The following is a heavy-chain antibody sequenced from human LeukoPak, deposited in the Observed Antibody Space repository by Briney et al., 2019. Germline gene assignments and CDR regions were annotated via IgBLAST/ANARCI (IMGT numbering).Heavy chain of an antibody. V-gene: IGHV3-74*01. Sequence: GGSLRLSCAASGFTISSYWMHWVRQAPGKGLEWVSRINSDGSSTIYADSVKGRFTISSDNAKNTLYLQINSRIVEDTAVYYCARDFYRGKVDSYWGKGTLVSVSS. CDR3: ARDFYRGKVDSY. CDR2: INSDGSST. D-gene: IGHD4-23*01. CDR1: GFTISSYW. J-gene: IGHJ4*02.